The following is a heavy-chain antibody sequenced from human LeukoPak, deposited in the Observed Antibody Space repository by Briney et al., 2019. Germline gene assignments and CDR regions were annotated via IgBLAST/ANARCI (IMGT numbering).Heavy chain of an antibody. CDR3: TRAITYFYGSVTYDWFDS. Sequence: GGSLRLSCEASGFTFSSYWMHWVRQTPGKGLMWVARIKSDGSTICADSVQGRFTISRDNAKNMVYLQMNSLRDDDTAIYYCTRAITYFYGSVTYDWFDSWGQGTRVTVSS. J-gene: IGHJ5*01. V-gene: IGHV3-74*01. D-gene: IGHD3-10*01. CDR1: GFTFSSYW. CDR2: IKSDGST.